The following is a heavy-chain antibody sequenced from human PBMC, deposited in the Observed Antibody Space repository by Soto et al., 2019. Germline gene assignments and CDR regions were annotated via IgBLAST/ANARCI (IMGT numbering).Heavy chain of an antibody. CDR1: CGSISSSSYY. Sequence: SETLSLTCTVSCGSISSSSYYWGWIRQPPGKGLEWIGYIYSSGSTHYNPSLQNRVTISIDTSKNQVSLKVNSVTAADTAVYYCARDHPHSYGVYYFDYWGQGTPVTVSS. CDR3: ARDHPHSYGVYYFDY. V-gene: IGHV4-61*01. D-gene: IGHD5-18*01. J-gene: IGHJ4*02. CDR2: IYSSGST.